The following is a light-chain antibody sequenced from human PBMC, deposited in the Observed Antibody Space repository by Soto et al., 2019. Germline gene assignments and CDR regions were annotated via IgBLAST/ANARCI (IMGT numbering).Light chain of an antibody. Sequence: EIVMTQSPGTLSVSPGERATLSCRAVQSFGTNEAWYRQKPGQAPRPLIYGPSTRATGIPARFSGSGSGTEFTLTISSLQSEDFAVYYCQQYNYWPPLTFGGGTKVEI. CDR3: QQYNYWPPLT. V-gene: IGKV3-15*01. CDR1: QSFGTN. CDR2: GPS. J-gene: IGKJ4*01.